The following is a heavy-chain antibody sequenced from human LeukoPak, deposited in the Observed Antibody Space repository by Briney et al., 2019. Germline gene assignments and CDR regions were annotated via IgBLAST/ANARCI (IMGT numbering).Heavy chain of an antibody. CDR3: ACLSGYWGTFDY. D-gene: IGHD5-12*01. CDR2: ISYDGSNK. CDR1: GFTFSSYA. J-gene: IGHJ4*02. Sequence: GGSLRLSCAASGFTFSSYAMHWVRQAPGKGLEWVAVISYDGSNKYYADSVKGRFTISRDNSKNTLYLQMNSLRAKDTAVYYCACLSGYWGTFDYWGQGTLVTVSS. V-gene: IGHV3-30-3*01.